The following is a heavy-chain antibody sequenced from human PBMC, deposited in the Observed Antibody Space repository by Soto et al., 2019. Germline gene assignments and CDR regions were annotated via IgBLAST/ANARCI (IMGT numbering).Heavy chain of an antibody. CDR1: GFTFSNAW. J-gene: IGHJ4*02. Sequence: GGSLRLSCAASGFTFSNAWMSWVRQAPGKGLECVGRIKSKTDGGTTDYAAPVKGRFTISRDDSKNTLYLQMNSLKTEDTAVYYCTTDIPWNNAGLFDYWGQGTLVTVYS. CDR2: IKSKTDGGTT. CDR3: TTDIPWNNAGLFDY. D-gene: IGHD1-1*01. V-gene: IGHV3-15*01.